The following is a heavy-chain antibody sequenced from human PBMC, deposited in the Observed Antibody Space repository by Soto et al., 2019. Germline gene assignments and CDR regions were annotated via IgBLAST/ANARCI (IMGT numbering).Heavy chain of an antibody. CDR3: ARDGVTMVRGVIEGMDV. J-gene: IGHJ6*02. D-gene: IGHD3-10*01. CDR1: GFTFSDYY. V-gene: IGHV3-11*01. CDR2: ISSSGSTI. Sequence: QVQLVESGGGLVKPGGSLRLSCAASGFTFSDYYMSWIRQAPGKGLEWVSYISSSGSTIYYADSVKGRFTISRDNAXNXXYLQMSSLGAEDTAVYYCARDGVTMVRGVIEGMDVWGQGTTVTVSS.